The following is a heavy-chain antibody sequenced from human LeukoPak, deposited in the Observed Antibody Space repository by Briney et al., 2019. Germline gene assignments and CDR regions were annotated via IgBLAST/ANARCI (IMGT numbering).Heavy chain of an antibody. Sequence: SETLSLTCAVYGGSFSGYYWSWIRQPPGEGLEWIGEINHSGSTNYNPSLKSRVTISVDTSKNQFSLKLSSVTAADTAVYYCARGFALLLWFGETHAFDIWGQGTMVTVSS. CDR2: INHSGST. J-gene: IGHJ3*02. V-gene: IGHV4-34*01. D-gene: IGHD3-10*01. CDR3: ARGFALLLWFGETHAFDI. CDR1: GGSFSGYY.